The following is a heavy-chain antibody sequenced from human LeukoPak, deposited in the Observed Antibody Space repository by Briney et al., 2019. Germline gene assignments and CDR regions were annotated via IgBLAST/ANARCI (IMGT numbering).Heavy chain of an antibody. CDR1: GFTFSSYG. Sequence: PGGSLRLSCAASGFTFSSYGMHWVRQAPGKGLEWVAFIRYDGSNKYYADSVKGRFTISRDNSKNTLYLQMNSLRAEDTAVYYCAKVPLDAREYAFDIWGQGTMVTVSS. CDR3: AKVPLDAREYAFDI. J-gene: IGHJ3*02. V-gene: IGHV3-30*02. CDR2: IRYDGSNK. D-gene: IGHD6-6*01.